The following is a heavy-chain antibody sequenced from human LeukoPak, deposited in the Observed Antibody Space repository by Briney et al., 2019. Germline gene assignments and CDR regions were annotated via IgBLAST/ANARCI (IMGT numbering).Heavy chain of an antibody. D-gene: IGHD6-25*01. Sequence: GGSLRLSCAASGFHFSNYAMHWVRQAPGQGLEWVAAVSYDGSDTYYADSVEGRFTISRDNSKNTVYLRMNSLRGEDTAVYYCAKGDGASGYWTLRGMDVWGQGTSVTVSS. CDR2: VSYDGSDT. J-gene: IGHJ6*02. CDR1: GFHFSNYA. CDR3: AKGDGASGYWTLRGMDV. V-gene: IGHV3-30*18.